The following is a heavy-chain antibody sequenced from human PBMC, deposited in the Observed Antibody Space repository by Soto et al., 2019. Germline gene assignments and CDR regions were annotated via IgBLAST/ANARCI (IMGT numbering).Heavy chain of an antibody. V-gene: IGHV1-2*02. Sequence: EASVKVSCKASGYTFTGYYVHWVLHAPGQGLGWMGWINPNSGGTNYSQKFQGRVTMTRDTSISTAYMELSRLTSDDTALYYCARPNPDQTSYYYASSGYSAARSFDYWGQGTPVTVSS. CDR1: GYTFTGYY. CDR2: INPNSGGT. CDR3: ARPNPDQTSYYYASSGYSAARSFDY. J-gene: IGHJ4*02. D-gene: IGHD3-22*01.